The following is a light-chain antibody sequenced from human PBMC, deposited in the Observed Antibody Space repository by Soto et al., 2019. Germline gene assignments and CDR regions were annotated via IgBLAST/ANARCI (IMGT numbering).Light chain of an antibody. Sequence: DIQLTQSPCFLSASVVDRVTITCLASQGISSYLAWSQQKPGKAPKLLIYAASTLQSGVPSWFSGSGSGTDFTLTISSLQPEDFATYYCQQSYSTPSITFGQGTRLEIK. CDR3: QQSYSTPSIT. J-gene: IGKJ5*01. CDR2: AAS. V-gene: IGKV1-9*01. CDR1: QGISSY.